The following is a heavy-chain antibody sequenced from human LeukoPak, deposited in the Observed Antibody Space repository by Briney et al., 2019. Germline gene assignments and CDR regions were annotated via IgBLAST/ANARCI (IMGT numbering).Heavy chain of an antibody. Sequence: MPSQTLSLTCTVSGGSISSSSYYWGWIRQPPGKGLEWIGSIHHSGTTYYNPSLKSRVTISVDTSKNQFSLKLSSVTAADTAVYYCVRSIDYWGQGTLVTVSS. V-gene: IGHV4-39*07. CDR1: GGSISSSSYY. CDR2: IHHSGTT. J-gene: IGHJ4*02. CDR3: VRSIDY.